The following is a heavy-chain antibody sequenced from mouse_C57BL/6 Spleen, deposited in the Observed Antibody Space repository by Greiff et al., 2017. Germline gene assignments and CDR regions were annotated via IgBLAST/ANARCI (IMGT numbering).Heavy chain of an antibody. CDR1: GFSLTSYA. CDR2: IGPGGGT. D-gene: IGHD2-4*01. V-gene: IGHV2-9-1*01. Sequence: QVQLQQSGPGLVAPSQSLSITCTVSGFSLTSYAISWVRQPPGKGLEWLGVIGPGGGTNYNSALKSRLSISKDNSKSQVFLKMNSLQNDDTARYYCARYDYDDGYYAMWDWGQGTSVTVSS. CDR3: ARYDYDDGYYAMWD. J-gene: IGHJ4*01.